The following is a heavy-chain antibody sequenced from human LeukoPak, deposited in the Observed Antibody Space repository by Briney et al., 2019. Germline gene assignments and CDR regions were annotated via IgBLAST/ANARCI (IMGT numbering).Heavy chain of an antibody. J-gene: IGHJ4*02. CDR3: ARRSDSGSDDGEDYFDY. Sequence: PSETLSLTCTVSGGSINSGTFYWGWIRQPPGNGLEGIGSMYYDGSSYYNPSLKSRVTTSVDTSKNQFSLKLTSVTAAAPAVYFCARRSDSGSDDGEDYFDYWGQGALVTVSS. CDR2: MYYDGSS. V-gene: IGHV4-39*01. CDR1: GGSINSGTFY. D-gene: IGHD1-26*01.